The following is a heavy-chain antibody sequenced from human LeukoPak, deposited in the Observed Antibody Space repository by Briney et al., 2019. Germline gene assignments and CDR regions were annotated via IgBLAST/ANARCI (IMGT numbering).Heavy chain of an antibody. D-gene: IGHD1-7*01. CDR2: ISTYNGNT. CDR3: ARDMNYANRGFED. J-gene: IGHJ4*02. V-gene: IGHV1-18*01. Sequence: GASVKVSCKASGYTFTSYGISWVRQAPGQGLEWMGWISTYNGNTNYAQKLQGRVTMTTDTSTSTAYVELRSLISDDTAVYYCARDMNYANRGFEDWGQGTLVTVSS. CDR1: GYTFTSYG.